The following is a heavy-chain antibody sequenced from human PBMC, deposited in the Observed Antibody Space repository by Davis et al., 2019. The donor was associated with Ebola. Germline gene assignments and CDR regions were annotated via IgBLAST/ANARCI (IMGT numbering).Heavy chain of an antibody. CDR1: GGSFSGYY. V-gene: IGHV4-34*01. J-gene: IGHJ4*02. D-gene: IGHD3-3*01. CDR3: ARAGFWSDDGGDY. CDR2: INHSGST. Sequence: SETLSLTCAVYGGSFSGYYWSWIRQPPGKGLEWIGEINHSGSTNYNPSLKSRVTISVDTSKNQFSLKLSSVTAADTAVYYCARAGFWSDDGGDYWGQGTLVTVSS.